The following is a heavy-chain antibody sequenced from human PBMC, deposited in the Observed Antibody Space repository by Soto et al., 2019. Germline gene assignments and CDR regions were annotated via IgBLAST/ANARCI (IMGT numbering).Heavy chain of an antibody. CDR2: ISYSGTT. J-gene: IGHJ5*02. Sequence: SETLSLTCSVSGASITTNNYYWGWVRQPPGKVLEWIATISYSGTTYFNPSLASRVSISVDTSENQFSLKLTSVTAADTALYYCAKVVVPGYFCPWGQGTLVTVSS. CDR3: AKVVVPGYFCP. D-gene: IGHD3-22*01. CDR1: GASITTNNYY. V-gene: IGHV4-39*01.